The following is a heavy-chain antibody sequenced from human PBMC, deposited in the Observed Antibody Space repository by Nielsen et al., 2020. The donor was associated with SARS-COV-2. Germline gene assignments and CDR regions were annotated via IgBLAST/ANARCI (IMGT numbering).Heavy chain of an antibody. CDR3: ATARYCSRTSCSAGTDMFDP. CDR1: GFTFSKAG. Sequence: GGSLRLSCVASGFTFSKAGMSWVRQAPGKGLEWVGRIKSKIDGGTTDYAAPVKDRFTISRDDSKNTVYLDMSSLRTEDTAVYYCATARYCSRTSCSAGTDMFDPWGQGTQVIVSS. D-gene: IGHD2-2*01. V-gene: IGHV3-15*01. CDR2: IKSKIDGGTT. J-gene: IGHJ5*02.